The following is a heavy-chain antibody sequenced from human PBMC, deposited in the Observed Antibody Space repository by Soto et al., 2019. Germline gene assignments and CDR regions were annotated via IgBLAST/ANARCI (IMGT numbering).Heavy chain of an antibody. CDR2: IYHSGST. J-gene: IGHJ5*02. CDR1: GGSISSGGYS. V-gene: IGHV4-30-2*01. Sequence: QLQLQESGSGLVRPSQTLSLTCAVSGGSISSGGYSWNWIRQPPGKGLEWIGYIYHSGSTLYNPSLKRRVPISVDKSKNQFPLKLTPVTAADTAVYYCARDQLEGNWFDPWGQGTLVTVSS. CDR3: ARDQLEGNWFDP. D-gene: IGHD1-1*01.